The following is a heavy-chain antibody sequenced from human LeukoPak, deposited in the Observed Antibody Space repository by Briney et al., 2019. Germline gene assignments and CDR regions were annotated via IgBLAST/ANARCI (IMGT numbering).Heavy chain of an antibody. CDR1: GGSISSSSYY. CDR2: IYYSGST. V-gene: IGHV4-61*01. D-gene: IGHD2-15*01. CDR3: ARGATRNCSGGSCFQIKNWFDP. Sequence: SETLSLTCTVSGGSISSSSYYWSWIRQPPGKGLEWIGYIYYSGSTNYNPSLKSRVTISVDTSKNQFSLKLSSVTAADTAVYYCARGATRNCSGGSCFQIKNWFDPWGQGTLVTVSS. J-gene: IGHJ5*02.